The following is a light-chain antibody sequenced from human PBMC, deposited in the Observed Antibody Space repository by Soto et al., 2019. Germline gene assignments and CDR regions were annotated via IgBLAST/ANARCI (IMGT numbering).Light chain of an antibody. CDR3: QQYNNWPPLT. CDR2: GAS. Sequence: EIVRTQSPATLSVSPGESATLSCRASQSVNSNLAWYQQKPGQAPRLLIYGASTRATGLPARFSGRGSGTEFTLTISSLQSEDFAVYYCQQYNNWPPLTFGGGTKVEIK. V-gene: IGKV3-15*01. J-gene: IGKJ4*01. CDR1: QSVNSN.